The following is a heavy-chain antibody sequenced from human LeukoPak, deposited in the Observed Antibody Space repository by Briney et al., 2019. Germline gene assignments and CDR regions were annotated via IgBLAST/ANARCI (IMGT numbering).Heavy chain of an antibody. CDR2: IYPGDSDT. D-gene: IGHD3-10*01. J-gene: IGHJ5*02. V-gene: IGHV5-51*01. CDR1: GYSFTSYW. Sequence: GESLKISCKGSGYSFTSYWIGWVRQMPGKGLEWMGIIYPGDSDTRYSPSFQGQVTISADKSISTAYLQWSSLKASDTAMYYCARFDDSGSYYGGDWFDPWGQGTLVTVSS. CDR3: ARFDDSGSYYGGDWFDP.